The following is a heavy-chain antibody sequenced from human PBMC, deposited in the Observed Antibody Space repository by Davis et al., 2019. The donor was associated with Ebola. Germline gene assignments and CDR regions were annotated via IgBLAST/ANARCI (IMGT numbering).Heavy chain of an antibody. D-gene: IGHD4-17*01. CDR3: AKGEMNTVYRFDY. Sequence: GESLKISCAASRFTFSDYSMNWVRQAPGKGLEWVSYISGGSGAIYYAASVKGRFTISRDNSKNTLYLQMNSLRVEDTAVYYCAKGEMNTVYRFDYWGQGALVTVSS. CDR1: RFTFSDYS. CDR2: ISGGSGAI. J-gene: IGHJ4*02. V-gene: IGHV3-48*01.